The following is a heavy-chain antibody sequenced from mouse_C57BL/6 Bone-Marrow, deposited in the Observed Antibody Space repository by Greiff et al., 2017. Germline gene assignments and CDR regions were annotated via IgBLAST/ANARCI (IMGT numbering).Heavy chain of an antibody. J-gene: IGHJ3*01. CDR2: INYDGSST. Sequence: EVQLVESEGGLVQPGRSMKLSCTASGFTFSDYYMAWVRQVPEKGLEWVANINYDGSSTYYLDSLKSRFIISRDNAKNILYLQMSSLKSEDTATYYCARGPYYYGSTWFAYWGQGTLVTVSA. V-gene: IGHV5-16*01. CDR1: GFTFSDYY. D-gene: IGHD1-1*01. CDR3: ARGPYYYGSTWFAY.